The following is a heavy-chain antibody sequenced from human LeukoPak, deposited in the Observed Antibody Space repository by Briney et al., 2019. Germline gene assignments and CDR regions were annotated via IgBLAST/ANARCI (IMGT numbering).Heavy chain of an antibody. CDR1: GFTFSSYG. CDR3: AKLGVAATNSNFDY. V-gene: IGHV3-30*18. D-gene: IGHD2-15*01. Sequence: GGSLRLSCAASGFTFSSYGMHWVRQAPGKGLEWVAVISYDGSNKYYADSVKGRFTISRDNSKNTLYLQMNSLRAEDTAVCYCAKLGVAATNSNFDYWGQGTLVTVSS. CDR2: ISYDGSNK. J-gene: IGHJ4*02.